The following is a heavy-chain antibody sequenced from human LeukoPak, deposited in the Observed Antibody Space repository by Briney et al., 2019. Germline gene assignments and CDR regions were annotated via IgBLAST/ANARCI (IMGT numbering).Heavy chain of an antibody. CDR1: GFTFSNAW. V-gene: IGHV3-15*01. Sequence: PGGSLRLSCAASGFTFSNAWMSWVRQAPGKGLEWVGRIKSKTDGGTTDYAAPVKGRFTISRDDSKNTLYLQMNSLKTEDTAVYYCTTRVWFGELLWDYWGQGTLVTVSS. J-gene: IGHJ4*02. D-gene: IGHD3-10*01. CDR2: IKSKTDGGTT. CDR3: TTRVWFGELLWDY.